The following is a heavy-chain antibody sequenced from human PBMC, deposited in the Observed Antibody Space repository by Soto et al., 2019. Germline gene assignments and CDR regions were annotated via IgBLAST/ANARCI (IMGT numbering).Heavy chain of an antibody. J-gene: IGHJ3*01. CDR3: ARDVSPGSSGYYFDAFDV. CDR2: IKRDETAR. D-gene: IGHD6-25*01. Sequence: EVQLVESGGGLVQPGGSLRLSCVASGFTFSNYWMTWVRQAPGKGLEWVANIKRDETARSYLESVMGRFTVSRDNAKNSLYLQMNNPRAEDTALYYGARDVSPGSSGYYFDAFDVWGHGTMVTVSS. CDR1: GFTFSNYW. V-gene: IGHV3-7*05.